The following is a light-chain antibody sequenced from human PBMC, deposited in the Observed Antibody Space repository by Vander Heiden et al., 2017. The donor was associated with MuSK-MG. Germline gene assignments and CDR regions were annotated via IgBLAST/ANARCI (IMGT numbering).Light chain of an antibody. CDR3: QQDNNWPPWT. J-gene: IGKJ1*01. CDR1: QSVSNN. Sequence: EIVMTQSPATLSVSPGERATLSCRASQSVSNNLAWYQHKPGQAPRLLIYGASTRATGIPTRFSGSGYGTEFSLTISSRQSEDFAVYYCQQDNNWPPWTFGQGTKVEIK. V-gene: IGKV3-15*01. CDR2: GAS.